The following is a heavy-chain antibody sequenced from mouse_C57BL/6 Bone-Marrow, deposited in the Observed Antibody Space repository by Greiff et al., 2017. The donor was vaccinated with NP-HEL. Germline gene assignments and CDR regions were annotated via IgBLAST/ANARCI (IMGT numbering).Heavy chain of an antibody. D-gene: IGHD1-1*01. Sequence: LVESGPELVKPGASVKISCKASGYAFSSSWMNWVKQRPGKGLEWIGRIYPGDGDTNYNGKFKGKATLTADKSSSTAYMQLSSLTSEDSAVYFCARAPITTVGAMDYWGQGTTVTVAS. V-gene: IGHV1-82*01. CDR1: GYAFSSSW. J-gene: IGHJ4*01. CDR2: IYPGDGDT. CDR3: ARAPITTVGAMDY.